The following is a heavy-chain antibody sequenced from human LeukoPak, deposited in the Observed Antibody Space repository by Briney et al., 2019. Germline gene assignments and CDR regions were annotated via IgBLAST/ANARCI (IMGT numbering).Heavy chain of an antibody. V-gene: IGHV4-4*09. J-gene: IGHJ4*02. CDR3: ARGDFWSGYSSDY. Sequence: PSETLSLTCTVSGGSISSYYWSWIRQPPGKGLEWIGNIYTSWSTNYNPSLKSRVTISVDTSKNQFSLKLSSVIAADTAVYYCARGDFWSGYSSDYWGQGTLVTVSS. CDR2: IYTSWST. D-gene: IGHD3-3*01. CDR1: GGSISSYY.